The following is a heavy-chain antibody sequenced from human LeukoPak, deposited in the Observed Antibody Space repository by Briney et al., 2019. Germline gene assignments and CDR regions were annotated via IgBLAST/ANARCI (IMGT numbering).Heavy chain of an antibody. D-gene: IGHD2-15*01. J-gene: IGHJ4*02. CDR2: IYPGDSDT. CDR3: AAGYCSGGSCYAVGGVDY. Sequence: GESLKISCKGSGYSFTSYWIGWARPMPGKGLEWMGIIYPGDSDTRYSPSFQGQVTISADKSISTAYLQWSSLKASDTAMYYCAAGYCSGGSCYAVGGVDYWGQGTLVTVSS. CDR1: GYSFTSYW. V-gene: IGHV5-51*01.